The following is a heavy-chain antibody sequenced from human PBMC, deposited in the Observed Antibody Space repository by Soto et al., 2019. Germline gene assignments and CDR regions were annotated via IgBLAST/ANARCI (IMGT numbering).Heavy chain of an antibody. CDR1: GFTFGSYG. D-gene: IGHD3-9*01. J-gene: IGHJ6*02. Sequence: PGGSLRLSCAASGFTFGSYGMHWVRQAPGKGLEWVAVIWYDGSNKYYADSVKGRFTISRDNSKNTLYLQMNSLRAEDTAVYYCARGDYDLLTGYYSLGYYYYGMDVWGQGTTVTVS. CDR3: ARGDYDLLTGYYSLGYYYYGMDV. CDR2: IWYDGSNK. V-gene: IGHV3-33*01.